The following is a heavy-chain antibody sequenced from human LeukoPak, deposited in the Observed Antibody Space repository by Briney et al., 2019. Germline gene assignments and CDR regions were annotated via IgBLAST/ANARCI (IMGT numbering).Heavy chain of an antibody. V-gene: IGHV4-30-4*01. J-gene: IGHJ4*02. Sequence: SETLSLTCTVSGGSISSGDYCWSWIRQPPGKGLEWIGYIYYSGSTYYNPSLKSRVTISVDTSKNQFSLKLSSVTAADTAVYYCAREGGGSGYYYSFDYWGQGTLVTVSS. CDR1: GGSISSGDYC. CDR3: AREGGGSGYYYSFDY. CDR2: IYYSGST. D-gene: IGHD3-22*01.